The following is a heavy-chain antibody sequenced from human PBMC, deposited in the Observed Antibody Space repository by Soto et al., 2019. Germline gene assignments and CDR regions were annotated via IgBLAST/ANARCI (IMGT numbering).Heavy chain of an antibody. J-gene: IGHJ4*02. V-gene: IGHV3-23*01. D-gene: IGHD3-10*01. CDR1: GFTFSSYS. CDR3: AKKVNSGSGSQYFDY. Sequence: HLGGSLRLSCVASGFTFSSYSMSWVRQAPGKGLEWVSGFRAGGDDGTTYYADSVKGRFTISRDNSKNTLFLQMNSLRAEDTAIYYCAKKVNSGSGSQYFDYFGQGTLVTVSS. CDR2: FRAGGDDGTT.